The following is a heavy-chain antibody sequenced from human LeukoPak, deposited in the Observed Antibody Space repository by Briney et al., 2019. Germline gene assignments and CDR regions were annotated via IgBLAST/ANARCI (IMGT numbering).Heavy chain of an antibody. V-gene: IGHV4-34*01. D-gene: IGHD2-8*01. CDR2: INNSGST. J-gene: IGHJ4*02. Sequence: PSETLSLTCAVYGGSFSGYYWSWIRQPPGKGLEWIGDINNSGSTKHYPSLKSRVTISVDMSKNQFSLKLSSVTAADTAVYYCARGPYRTNGVCYKGFDYWGQGTLVTVSS. CDR1: GGSFSGYY. CDR3: ARGPYRTNGVCYKGFDY.